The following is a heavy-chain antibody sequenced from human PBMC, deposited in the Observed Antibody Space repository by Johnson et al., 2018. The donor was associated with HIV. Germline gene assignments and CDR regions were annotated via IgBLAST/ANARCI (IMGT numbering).Heavy chain of an antibody. D-gene: IGHD4-17*01. J-gene: IGHJ3*02. CDR1: GFTFSSYA. V-gene: IGHV3-30-3*02. Sequence: QVQLVESGGGVVQPGRSLRLSCAASGFTFSSYAMHWVRQAPGKGLEWVAVISYDGSNTYYADSVKGRFTISRDNSKNTLYLQMNSLRAEDTAVYYCAQEGPLTVTTVMDAFDIWGQGTMVTVSS. CDR3: AQEGPLTVTTVMDAFDI. CDR2: ISYDGSNT.